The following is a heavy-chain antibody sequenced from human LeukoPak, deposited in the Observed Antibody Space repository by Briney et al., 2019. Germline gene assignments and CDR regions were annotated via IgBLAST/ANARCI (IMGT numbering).Heavy chain of an antibody. J-gene: IGHJ4*02. CDR3: ARDLSIAVAGHFDY. CDR2: INHSGST. V-gene: IGHV4-34*01. Sequence: ASETLSLTCAVYGGSFSGYYWSWTRQPPGKGLEWIGEINHSGSTNYNPSLKSRVTISVDTSKNQFSLKLSSVTAADTAVYYCARDLSIAVAGHFDYWGQGTLVTVSS. CDR1: GGSFSGYY. D-gene: IGHD6-19*01.